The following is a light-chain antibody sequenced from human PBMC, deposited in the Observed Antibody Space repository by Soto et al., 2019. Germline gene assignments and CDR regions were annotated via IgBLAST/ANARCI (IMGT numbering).Light chain of an antibody. J-gene: IGKJ2*02. CDR1: QSVGSN. CDR3: QQYNNWPST. CDR2: GAS. V-gene: IGKV3-15*01. Sequence: EIVMTQSPATLSVSPGERATLSCRASQSVGSNLAWYQQKPGQAPRLLIYGASARATGFPVRFSGSGSGTEFTLTISSLQSEDFALYFCQQYNNWPSTFGQGTKLEIK.